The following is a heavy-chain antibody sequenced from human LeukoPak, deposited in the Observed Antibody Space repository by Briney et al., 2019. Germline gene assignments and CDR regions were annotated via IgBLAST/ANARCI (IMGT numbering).Heavy chain of an antibody. CDR1: GFTFTNAW. V-gene: IGHV3-15*01. J-gene: IGHJ4*02. CDR3: ITVYDSVAN. Sequence: KTGGSLRLSCAASGFTFTNAWMDWVRQAPGKGLEWVGRIKSRPDGGTTDFAAPVKGRFTISRDDSKNTLYPHMNSLKTEDTAVYYCITVYDSVANWGRGTLVTVSS. CDR2: IKSRPDGGTT. D-gene: IGHD5-12*01.